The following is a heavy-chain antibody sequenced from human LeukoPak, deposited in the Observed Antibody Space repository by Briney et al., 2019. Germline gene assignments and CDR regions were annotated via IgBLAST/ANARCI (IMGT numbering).Heavy chain of an antibody. J-gene: IGHJ4*02. CDR3: AKDSGYSHGGFDY. V-gene: IGHV3-43*01. D-gene: IGHD5-18*01. CDR1: GFTFDDYA. CDR2: ISWDGGST. Sequence: GGSLRLSCAASGFTFDDYAMHWVRQAPGTRLEGVSRISWDGGSTYYADSVKGRFTISRDNSKNSLYLQMNSLRTEDTALYYCAKDSGYSHGGFDYWGQGTLVTVSS.